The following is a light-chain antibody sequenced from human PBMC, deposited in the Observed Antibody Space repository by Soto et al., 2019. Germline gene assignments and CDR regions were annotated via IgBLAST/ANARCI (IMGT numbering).Light chain of an antibody. CDR1: SYNIGKNL. CDR3: AAWDDSLSAWV. CDR2: KIN. Sequence: QSVLTQPPSASGTPGQRVTISCSGGSYNIGKNLVYWYQHRPGTAPKLPIFKINARPPGVPDRFSGSNSCSSASLAISGLRSEDEADYFCAAWDDSLSAWVFGGGTKVTVL. J-gene: IGLJ3*02. V-gene: IGLV1-47*01.